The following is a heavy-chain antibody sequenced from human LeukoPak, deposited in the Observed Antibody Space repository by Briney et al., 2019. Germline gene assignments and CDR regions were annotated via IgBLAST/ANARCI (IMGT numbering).Heavy chain of an antibody. D-gene: IGHD5-18*01. CDR2: IGSSGSTI. CDR1: GFTFSDYY. CDR3: ARITWIQKRYYFDY. Sequence: GGSLRLSCAASGFTFSDYYMSWIRQAPGKGLEWVSYIGSSGSTIYYADSVKGRFTISRDNAKNSLYLQMNSLRAEDTAVYYCARITWIQKRYYFDYWGQGTLVTVSS. V-gene: IGHV3-11*01. J-gene: IGHJ4*02.